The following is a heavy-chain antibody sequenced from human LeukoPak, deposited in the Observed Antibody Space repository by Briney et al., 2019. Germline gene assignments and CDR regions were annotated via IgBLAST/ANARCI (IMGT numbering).Heavy chain of an antibody. J-gene: IGHJ4*02. CDR2: ISYDGSDK. CDR1: GFIFSSYG. Sequence: GGSLRLSCAASGFIFSSYGMHWVRQAPGKGLEWVAVISYDGSDKYYADSVKGRFTISRDNSRNTLYLQMNTLRAEDTAVYYCARTSGSYPINDVDYWGQGTLVTVSS. D-gene: IGHD1-26*01. V-gene: IGHV3-30*03. CDR3: ARTSGSYPINDVDY.